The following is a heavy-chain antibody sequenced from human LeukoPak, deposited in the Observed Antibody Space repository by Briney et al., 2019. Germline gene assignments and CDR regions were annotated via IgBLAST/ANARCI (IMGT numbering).Heavy chain of an antibody. Sequence: ASVKVSCTASGYTFTRYDINWVRQATGQRLEWMGWINAGNGNTKYSQKFQGRVTITRDTSASTAYMELSSLRSEDTAVYYCARDRPLYSGYDYAVTPDYYGMDVWGQGTTVTVSS. D-gene: IGHD5-12*01. CDR1: GYTFTRYD. CDR2: INAGNGNT. J-gene: IGHJ6*02. V-gene: IGHV1-3*01. CDR3: ARDRPLYSGYDYAVTPDYYGMDV.